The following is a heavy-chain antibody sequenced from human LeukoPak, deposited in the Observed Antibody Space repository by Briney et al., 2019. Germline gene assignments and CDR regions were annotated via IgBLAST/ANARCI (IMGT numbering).Heavy chain of an antibody. D-gene: IGHD3-9*01. CDR3: TGEIRYFDWFQADY. CDR2: IRSKGYGGTA. CDR1: GFTFGDYS. Sequence: GRSLRLSCTTSGFTFGDYSMSWFRQAPGKGLEWVGFIRSKGYGGTAEYAASVKGRFTISRDDSNSIAYLQMDSLKTEDTAVYYCTGEIRYFDWFQADYWGQGTLVTVSS. V-gene: IGHV3-49*03. J-gene: IGHJ4*02.